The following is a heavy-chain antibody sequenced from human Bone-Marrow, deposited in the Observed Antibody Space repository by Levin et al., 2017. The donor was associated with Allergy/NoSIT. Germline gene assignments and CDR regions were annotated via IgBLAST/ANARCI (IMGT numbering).Heavy chain of an antibody. CDR3: ARDPFFGAGHKWFDP. J-gene: IGHJ5*02. CDR2: IVPIAGTT. D-gene: IGHD3-3*01. CDR1: GGIFGSYA. Sequence: KISCKASGGIFGSYAVNWVRQAPGQGIQWMGRIVPIAGTTNYAQRFQGRVTLTADGSKTTAYMELSRLTSEDTAFYYCARDPFFGAGHKWFDPWGQGTLVTVSS. V-gene: IGHV1-69*01.